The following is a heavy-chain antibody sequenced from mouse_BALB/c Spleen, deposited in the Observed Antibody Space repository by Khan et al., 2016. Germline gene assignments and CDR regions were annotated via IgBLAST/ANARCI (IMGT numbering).Heavy chain of an antibody. CDR1: GYTFTTYV. CDR3: ASAGYYSWFAF. V-gene: IGHV1S136*01. CDR2: INPDNDDS. D-gene: IGHD2-12*01. Sequence: EVQLQESGPEMVKPGASVKMSCKASGYTFTTYVMHWVKQKPGQGLEWIGYINPDNDDSEYGEKFNGKATLTSDKSSSTAYMEFSSLTSEDSAVXYCASAGYYSWFAFWGQGALVTVSA. J-gene: IGHJ3*01.